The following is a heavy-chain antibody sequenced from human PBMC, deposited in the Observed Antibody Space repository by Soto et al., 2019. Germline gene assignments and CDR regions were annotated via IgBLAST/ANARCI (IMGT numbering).Heavy chain of an antibody. Sequence: QVQLVESGGGVVQPGRSLRLSCAASGFTFSNYGMHWVGQAPGKGLEWVAVIWYDGSNKYYADSVKGGFTISRDNSKNTLYLQMDSLRAEDTAVYRCAAGNDYGEDYWGQGTLVTVSS. CDR1: GFTFSNYG. D-gene: IGHD4-17*01. J-gene: IGHJ4*02. CDR3: AAGNDYGEDY. V-gene: IGHV3-33*01. CDR2: IWYDGSNK.